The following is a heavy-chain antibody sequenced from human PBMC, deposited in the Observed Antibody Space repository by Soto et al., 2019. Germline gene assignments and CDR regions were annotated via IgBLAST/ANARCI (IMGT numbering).Heavy chain of an antibody. CDR3: AKDPMSSRWYYFDY. J-gene: IGHJ4*02. D-gene: IGHD6-13*01. CDR2: ISGSGGST. V-gene: IGHV3-23*01. Sequence: GGSLRLSCAASGFTFSSYAMSWVRQAPGKGLEWVSAISGSGGSTNYADSVKGRFTISRDNSKNTLYLQMNSLRAEDTVVYYCAKDPMSSRWYYFDYWGQGTQVTVSS. CDR1: GFTFSSYA.